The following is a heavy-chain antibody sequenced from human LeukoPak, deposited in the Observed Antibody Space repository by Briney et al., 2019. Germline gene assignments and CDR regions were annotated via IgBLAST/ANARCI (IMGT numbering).Heavy chain of an antibody. CDR3: AGGSGYAFEY. CDR2: IYHSGST. CDR1: GGSISSGGYY. D-gene: IGHD5-12*01. V-gene: IGHV4-30-2*01. Sequence: PSQTLSLTCTVSGGSISSGGYYWSWIRQPPGKGLEWIGYIYHSGSTYYNPSLKSRVTLSIDKSKNQFSLKLSSVTAADTAVYYCAGGSGYAFEYWGQGTLVTVSS. J-gene: IGHJ4*02.